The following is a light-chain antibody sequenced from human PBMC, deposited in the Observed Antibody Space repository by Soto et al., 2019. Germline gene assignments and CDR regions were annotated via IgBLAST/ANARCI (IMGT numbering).Light chain of an antibody. V-gene: IGKV1-5*03. CDR1: QSISSW. CDR2: KAS. CDR3: QHYGSSPRT. Sequence: DIQMTQSPSTLSASVGDRVTITCRASQSISSWLAWYQQKPGKAPKLLIYKASSLESGVPSRFSGSGSGTEFTLTISSLQPDDFATYYCQHYGSSPRTFGQGTKVDIK. J-gene: IGKJ1*01.